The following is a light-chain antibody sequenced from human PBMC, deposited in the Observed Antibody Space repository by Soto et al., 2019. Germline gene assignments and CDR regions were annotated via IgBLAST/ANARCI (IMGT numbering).Light chain of an antibody. J-gene: IGKJ1*01. CDR3: QHYDSYAEA. V-gene: IGKV1-5*03. CDR2: KAS. Sequence: IHMNQSPSTLSVSVGDRVAATFRASRTISSWLAWYQQKPGKAPKLLIYKASTLKSGVPSRFSGSGSGTEFTLTISSLQPDDFATYYCQHYDSYAEAFGQGTKVDIK. CDR1: RTISSW.